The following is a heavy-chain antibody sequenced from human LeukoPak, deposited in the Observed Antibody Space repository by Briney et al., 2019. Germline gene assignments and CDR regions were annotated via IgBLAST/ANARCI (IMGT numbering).Heavy chain of an antibody. CDR2: INHSGST. CDR3: ARRPVRGVIITYFDY. V-gene: IGHV4-34*01. J-gene: IGHJ4*02. Sequence: SETLSLTCAVYGGSFSGYYWSWIRQPPGKGLEWIGEINHSGSTNYNPSLKSRVTISVDTSKNQFSLKLSSVTAADTAVYYRARRPVRGVIITYFDYWGQGTLVTVSS. CDR1: GGSFSGYY. D-gene: IGHD3-10*02.